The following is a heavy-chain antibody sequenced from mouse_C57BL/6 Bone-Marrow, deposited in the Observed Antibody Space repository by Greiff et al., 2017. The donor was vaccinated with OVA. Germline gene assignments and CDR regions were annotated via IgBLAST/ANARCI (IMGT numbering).Heavy chain of an antibody. J-gene: IGHJ3*01. Sequence: QVQLQQSGAELVKPGASVKMSCKASGYTFTTYPIEWMKQNHGKSLEWIGNFHPYNDDTKYNEKFKGKATLTVEKSSSTVYLVLSRLTSDDSAVYYGARPGDYDGDWFAYWGQGTLVTVSA. D-gene: IGHD2-4*01. CDR1: GYTFTTYP. CDR3: ARPGDYDGDWFAY. CDR2: FHPYNDDT. V-gene: IGHV1-47*01.